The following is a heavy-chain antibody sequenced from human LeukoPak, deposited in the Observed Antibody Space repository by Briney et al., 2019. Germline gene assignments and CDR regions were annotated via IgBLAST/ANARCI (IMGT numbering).Heavy chain of an antibody. CDR1: RYTFTSYY. J-gene: IGHJ5*02. CDR2: INPSGGST. Sequence: ASVKVSCKASRYTFTSYYAHWVRQAPGQGLEWMGIINPSGGSTSYAQKFQGRVTMTRDTSTNTVYMELSSLRSEDTAVYYCARGPFNYDTNGYYWVGNWFDPWGQGTLVTVSS. CDR3: ARGPFNYDTNGYYWVGNWFDP. V-gene: IGHV1-46*01. D-gene: IGHD3-22*01.